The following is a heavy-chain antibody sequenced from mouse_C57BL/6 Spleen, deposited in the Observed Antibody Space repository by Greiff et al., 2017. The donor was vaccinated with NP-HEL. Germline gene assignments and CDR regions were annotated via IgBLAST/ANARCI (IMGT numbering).Heavy chain of an antibody. CDR1: GYTFTDYY. V-gene: IGHV1-19*01. J-gene: IGHJ3*01. D-gene: IGHD1-1*01. CDR2: INPYNGGT. CDR3: AREDGSSYGGFAY. Sequence: EVQLQQSGPVLVKPGASVKMSCKASGYTFTDYYMNWVKQSHGKSLEWIGVINPYNGGTSYNQKFKGKATLTVDKSSSTAYMELNSLTSEDSAVYYCAREDGSSYGGFAYWGQGTLVTVSA.